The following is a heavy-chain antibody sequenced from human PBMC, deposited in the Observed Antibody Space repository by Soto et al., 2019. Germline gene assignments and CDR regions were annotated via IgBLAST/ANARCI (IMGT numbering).Heavy chain of an antibody. CDR2: IWYAGSNK. V-gene: IGHV3-33*01. CDR3: ARDRYCSGGSCYYYYYYMDV. J-gene: IGHJ6*03. CDR1: GFTFSSYG. Sequence: QVQLVESGGGVVQPGRSLRLSCAASGFTFSSYGMHWVRQAPGKGLEWVAVIWYAGSNKYYADSVKGRFTSSRDNSKNTLYLQMNSLRAEDTAVYYCARDRYCSGGSCYYYYYYMDVWGKGTTVTVSS. D-gene: IGHD2-15*01.